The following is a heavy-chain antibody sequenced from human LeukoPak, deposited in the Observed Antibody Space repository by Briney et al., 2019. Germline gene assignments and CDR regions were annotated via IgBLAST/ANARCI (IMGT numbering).Heavy chain of an antibody. CDR3: AKAPYCSGGSCWYYFDY. D-gene: IGHD2-15*01. CDR1: GFTGSNNY. Sequence: GGSLRLSCAASGFTGSNNYVSWVRQAPGKGLEWVSAISGSGGSTYYADSVKGRFTISRDNSKNTLYLQMNSLRAEDTAVYYCAKAPYCSGGSCWYYFDYWGQGTLVTVSS. V-gene: IGHV3-23*01. J-gene: IGHJ4*02. CDR2: ISGSGGST.